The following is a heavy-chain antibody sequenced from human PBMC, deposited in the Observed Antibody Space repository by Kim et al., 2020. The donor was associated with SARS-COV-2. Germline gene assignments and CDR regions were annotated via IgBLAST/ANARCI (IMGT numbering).Heavy chain of an antibody. V-gene: IGHV3-21*01. CDR2: ISSSSSYI. D-gene: IGHD3-10*01. CDR1: GFTFSSYS. J-gene: IGHJ5*02. Sequence: GGSLRLSCAASGFTFSSYSMNWVRQAPGKGLEWVSSISSSSSYIYYADSVKGRFTISRDNAKNSLYLQMNSLRAEDTAVYYCAKNYGSGSSPIGWFDPWGQGTLVTVSS. CDR3: AKNYGSGSSPIGWFDP.